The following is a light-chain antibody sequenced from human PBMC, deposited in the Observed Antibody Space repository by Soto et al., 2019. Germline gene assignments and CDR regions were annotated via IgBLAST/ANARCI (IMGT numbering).Light chain of an antibody. V-gene: IGLV2-23*01. Sequence: QSALTQPASVSGSPGQSITISCTGTSSDVGYYTFVSWYQQHPSKAPRLMIYGDRDRASGVSNRFSGSKSGNTASLTISGLQPEDEADYYCCSHAIGRTLLCGGGPKVTVL. CDR2: GDR. J-gene: IGLJ2*01. CDR3: CSHAIGRTLL. CDR1: SSDVGYYTF.